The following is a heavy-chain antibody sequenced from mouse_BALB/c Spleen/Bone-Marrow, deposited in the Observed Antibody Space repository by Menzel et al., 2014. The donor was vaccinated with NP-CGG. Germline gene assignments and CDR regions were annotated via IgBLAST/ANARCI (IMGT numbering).Heavy chain of an antibody. D-gene: IGHD2-10*01. V-gene: IGHV5-17*02. J-gene: IGHJ4*01. CDR3: VRPYNYGMDY. Sequence: EVQLVESGGGLVQPGGSRKLSCAASGFTFSSFGMHWVRQAPEKGLEWVAYINSGSSTIYYADTAKGRFTISRDNPKNTLFLQMTSLRSEDTAMYYCVRPYNYGMDYWGQGTSVTVSS. CDR2: INSGSSTI. CDR1: GFTFSSFG.